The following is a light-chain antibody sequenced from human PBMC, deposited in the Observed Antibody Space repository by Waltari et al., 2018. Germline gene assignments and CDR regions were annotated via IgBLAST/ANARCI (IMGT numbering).Light chain of an antibody. CDR3: TVKRGSNTVV. Sequence: QSALTQPASVSGSPGQSITFSCPGASTDIDYYDYVCWYQQHPGKAPKLILFDVSNRPSGVSYRFSGSRSGSTASLTISGLQAEDEADYYCTVKRGSNTVVFGGGTKLSVL. CDR1: STDIDYYDY. J-gene: IGLJ2*01. CDR2: DVS. V-gene: IGLV2-14*03.